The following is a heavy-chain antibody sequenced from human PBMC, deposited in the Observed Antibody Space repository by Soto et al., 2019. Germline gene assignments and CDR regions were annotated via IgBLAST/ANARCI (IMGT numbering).Heavy chain of an antibody. CDR2: ISYDGSEK. J-gene: IGHJ6*02. CDR1: GFTFSSYG. CDR3: AKAGGPTYSYYGVEV. V-gene: IGHV3-30*18. D-gene: IGHD4-4*01. Sequence: QEQLVESGGGVVQPGRSLRLSCAVSGFTFSSYGMHWVRQAPVKGLEWVAFISYDGSEKYYADSVKGRFTISRDNSKNTLYLQMNSLRAEDTAVFYCAKAGGPTYSYYGVEVWGQGTTVTVSS.